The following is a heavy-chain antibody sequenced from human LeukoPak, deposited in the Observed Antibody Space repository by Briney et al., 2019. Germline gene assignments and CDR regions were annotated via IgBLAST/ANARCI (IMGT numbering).Heavy chain of an antibody. Sequence: QPGGPLRLSCAASGFTFNNYAMNWVRQAPGKGLEWVSSISGGGETTYYADSAKGRFTISRDNSQNTLYLQMNSLRAEDTAVYYCARDYADYVGYFFFDYWGQGTLVTVSS. CDR2: ISGGGETT. CDR3: ARDYADYVGYFFFDY. CDR1: GFTFNNYA. V-gene: IGHV3-23*01. D-gene: IGHD4-17*01. J-gene: IGHJ4*02.